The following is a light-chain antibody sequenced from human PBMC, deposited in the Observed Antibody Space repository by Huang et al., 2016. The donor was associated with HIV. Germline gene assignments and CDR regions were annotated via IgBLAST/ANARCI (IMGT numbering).Light chain of an antibody. Sequence: EILMTQSPATLSVSPGETATLSCRASQSVSSNLAWYQHKPGQAPRLLIFGASTRATGIPARFSGSGSGTEFTLTISSLQSEDFAVYYCHQYNNWPPWTFGQGTKVEIK. CDR2: GAS. J-gene: IGKJ1*01. V-gene: IGKV3D-15*01. CDR3: HQYNNWPPWT. CDR1: QSVSSN.